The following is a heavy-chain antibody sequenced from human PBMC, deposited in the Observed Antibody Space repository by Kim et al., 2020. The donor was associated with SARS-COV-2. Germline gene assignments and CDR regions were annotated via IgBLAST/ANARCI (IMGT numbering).Heavy chain of an antibody. Sequence: SETLSLTCAVYGGSFSGYYLSWIRQPPGKGLEWMGEINHSGRTNYNPSLKSRVTISVDTSKNQFSLKLTSVTAADTAVYYCARRLSNTSGWGSHYCDLWGQGTLVTVSS. J-gene: IGHJ4*02. CDR3: ARRLSNTSGWGSHYCDL. CDR1: GGSFSGYY. CDR2: INHSGRT. V-gene: IGHV4-34*01. D-gene: IGHD3-10*01.